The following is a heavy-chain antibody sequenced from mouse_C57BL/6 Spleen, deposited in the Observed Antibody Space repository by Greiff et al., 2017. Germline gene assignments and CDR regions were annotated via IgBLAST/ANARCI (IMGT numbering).Heavy chain of an antibody. CDR2: ISDGGSYT. J-gene: IGHJ2*01. Sequence: EVKVVESGGGLVKPGGSLKLSCAASGFTFSSYAMSWVRQTPEKRLEWVATISDGGSYTYYPDNVKGRFTISRDNAKNNLYLQMSHLKSEDTAMYYCARSDLLFDYWGQGTTLTVSS. CDR1: GFTFSSYA. CDR3: ARSDLLFDY. V-gene: IGHV5-4*03.